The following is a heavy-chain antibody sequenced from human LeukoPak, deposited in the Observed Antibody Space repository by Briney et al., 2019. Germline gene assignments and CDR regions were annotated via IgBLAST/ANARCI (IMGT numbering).Heavy chain of an antibody. Sequence: HTGGSLRLSCAASGFTFSSYAMSWVRQAPGKGLEWVSAISGSGGSTYYADSVKGRFTISRDNAKNSLYLLMNSLRAEDTAVYYCARQNSQLAFDIWGQGTMVTVSS. CDR1: GFTFSSYA. D-gene: IGHD2/OR15-2a*01. J-gene: IGHJ3*02. V-gene: IGHV3-23*01. CDR2: ISGSGGST. CDR3: ARQNSQLAFDI.